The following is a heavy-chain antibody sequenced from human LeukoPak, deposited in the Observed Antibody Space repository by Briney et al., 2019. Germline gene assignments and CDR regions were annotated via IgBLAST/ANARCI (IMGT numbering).Heavy chain of an antibody. J-gene: IGHJ4*02. CDR1: GFTFSSYA. V-gene: IGHV3-30-3*01. CDR2: ISYDGSNK. Sequence: GGSLRLSCAASGFTFSSYAMHWVRQAPGQGRGGVAVISYDGSNKYYADSVKGRFTISRDNSKNTLYLQMNSLRAEDTAVYYCARGPVVGASTEVFDYWGQGTLVTVSS. CDR3: ARGPVVGASTEVFDY. D-gene: IGHD1-26*01.